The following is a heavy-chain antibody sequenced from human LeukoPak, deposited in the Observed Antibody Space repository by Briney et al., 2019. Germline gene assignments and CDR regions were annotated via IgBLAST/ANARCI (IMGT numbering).Heavy chain of an antibody. Sequence: PGGSLRLSCAASGFTVSSNYMSWVRQAPGKGLEWVSVIYSGGSTYYADSVKGRFTISRDNSKNTLYLQMNSLRAEDTAVYYCARSPYYYDSSGYPGGWGQGTLVTVSS. V-gene: IGHV3-53*01. D-gene: IGHD3-22*01. CDR1: GFTVSSNY. CDR3: ARSPYYYDSSGYPGG. CDR2: IYSGGST. J-gene: IGHJ4*02.